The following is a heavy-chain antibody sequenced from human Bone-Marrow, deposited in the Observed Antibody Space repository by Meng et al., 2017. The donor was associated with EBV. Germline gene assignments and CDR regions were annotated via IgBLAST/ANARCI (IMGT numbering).Heavy chain of an antibody. CDR3: AKNIDGSSWYNWFDP. CDR1: GFTFSSYA. V-gene: IGHV3-23*01. Sequence: EVQLLESGGGLVQPGGSLRLSCAASGFTFSSYAMSWVRQAPGKGLEWVSAISGSGGSTYYADSVKGRFTISRDNSKNTLCLQMNSLRAEDTAVYYCAKNIDGSSWYNWFDPWGQGTLVTVSS. D-gene: IGHD6-13*01. CDR2: ISGSGGST. J-gene: IGHJ5*02.